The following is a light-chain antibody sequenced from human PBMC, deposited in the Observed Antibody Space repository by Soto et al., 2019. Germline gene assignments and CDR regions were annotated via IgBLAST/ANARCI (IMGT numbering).Light chain of an antibody. J-gene: IGKJ5*01. CDR1: RNVSIY. Sequence: EIPLTQSPSSLAASVGDRLTLTCRASRNVSIYLNWYQHKPGKGPTLLIHATSNLQIEVPSRFSGSGSGTESTLTISSLEPEDFGTYYCQQSYKMPSFGQGTRLVIK. CDR2: ATS. V-gene: IGKV1-39*01. CDR3: QQSYKMPS.